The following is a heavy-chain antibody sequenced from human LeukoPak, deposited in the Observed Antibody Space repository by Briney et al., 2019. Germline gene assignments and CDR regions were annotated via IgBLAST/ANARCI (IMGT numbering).Heavy chain of an antibody. Sequence: SETLSLTCAVYGGSFSGYYWSWIRQPPGKGLEWIGEINHSGSTNYNPFLKSRVTISVDTSKNQFSLKLSSVTAADTAVYYCARSYCSSTSCYGFDYWGQGTLVTVSS. CDR3: ARSYCSSTSCYGFDY. CDR1: GGSFSGYY. D-gene: IGHD2-2*01. V-gene: IGHV4-34*01. CDR2: INHSGST. J-gene: IGHJ4*02.